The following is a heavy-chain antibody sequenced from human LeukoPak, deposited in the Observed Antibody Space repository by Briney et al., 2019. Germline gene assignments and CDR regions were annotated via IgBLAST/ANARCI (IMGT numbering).Heavy chain of an antibody. V-gene: IGHV4-34*01. Sequence: SETLSLTCAVYGGSFSGYYWSWIRQPPGKGLEWIGEINHSGSTNYNPSLKSRVTISVDTSKNQFSLKLSSVTAADTAVYYCASMVPHNTSFDYWGPGTLVTVSS. J-gene: IGHJ4*02. CDR3: ASMVPHNTSFDY. CDR2: INHSGST. D-gene: IGHD6-13*01. CDR1: GGSFSGYY.